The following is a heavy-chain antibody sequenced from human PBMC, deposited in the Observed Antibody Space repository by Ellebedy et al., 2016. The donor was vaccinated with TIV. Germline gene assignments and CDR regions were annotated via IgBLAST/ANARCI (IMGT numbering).Heavy chain of an antibody. CDR1: GGSISSSSYY. CDR2: IYYSGST. V-gene: IGHV4-39*01. J-gene: IGHJ4*02. CDR3: ARQGHSSGWYVGEYYFDY. Sequence: MPSETLSLTCIVSGGSISSSSYYWGWIRQPPGKGLEWIGSIYYSGSTYYNPSLKRRVTISVDTSKNQFSLKLSSVTAADTAVYYCARQGHSSGWYVGEYYFDYWGQGTLVTVSS. D-gene: IGHD6-19*01.